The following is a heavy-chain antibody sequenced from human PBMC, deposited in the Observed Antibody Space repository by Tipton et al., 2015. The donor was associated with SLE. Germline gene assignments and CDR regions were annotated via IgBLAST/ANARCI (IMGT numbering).Heavy chain of an antibody. V-gene: IGHV4-39*07. CDR1: GGSISSSSYY. Sequence: TLSLTCTVSGGSISSSSYYWGWIRQPPGKGLEWIGSIYYSGSTYYNPPLKSRVTISVDTSKNQFSLKLSSVTAADTAVYYCARQSLGASYCGGDCYTGMDVWGQGTTVTVSS. CDR3: ARQSLGASYCGGDCYTGMDV. CDR2: IYYSGST. J-gene: IGHJ6*02. D-gene: IGHD2-21*01.